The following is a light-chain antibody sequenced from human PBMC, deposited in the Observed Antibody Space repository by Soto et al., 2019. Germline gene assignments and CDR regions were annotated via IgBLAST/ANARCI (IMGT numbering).Light chain of an antibody. CDR3: QSYDNSLSGVV. CDR2: AKT. Sequence: QSALTQPASVSGSPGQSITISCTGTSGDIGGYNYVSWYQQHPGKAPKLLIYAKTNRPSGVPDRFSGSWSGTAASLAITGLRAEDEADYYCQSYDNSLSGVVFGGGTKLTVL. J-gene: IGLJ2*01. CDR1: SGDIGGYNY. V-gene: IGLV2-14*03.